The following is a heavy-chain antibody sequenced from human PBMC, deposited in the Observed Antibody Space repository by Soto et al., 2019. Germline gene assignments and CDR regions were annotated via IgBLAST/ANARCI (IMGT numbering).Heavy chain of an antibody. CDR3: ARGSFSSSSSWFDP. CDR1: GGSISSGGYY. D-gene: IGHD6-6*01. V-gene: IGHV4-31*03. Sequence: TLSLTCTVSGGSISSGGYYWSWIRQHPGKGLEWIGYIYYSGRTYYNPSLHSRVSIAVDTTENQFSLKLTSVTAADTSVYYCARGSFSSSSSWFDPWGRGTLVTVSS. CDR2: IYYSGRT. J-gene: IGHJ5*02.